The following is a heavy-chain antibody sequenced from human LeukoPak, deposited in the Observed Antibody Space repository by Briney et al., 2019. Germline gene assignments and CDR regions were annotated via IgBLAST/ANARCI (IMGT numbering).Heavy chain of an antibody. Sequence: PGGSLRLSCAASGFTFSSYAMSWVRQAPGKGLVWVSRINTDGSSTSYADSVKGRFTISRDNAKNTLYLQMNSLRAEDTAVYYCARGYLITGYYYYMDVWGKGTTVTVSS. CDR2: INTDGSST. CDR1: GFTFSSYA. D-gene: IGHD5-24*01. J-gene: IGHJ6*03. V-gene: IGHV3-74*01. CDR3: ARGYLITGYYYYMDV.